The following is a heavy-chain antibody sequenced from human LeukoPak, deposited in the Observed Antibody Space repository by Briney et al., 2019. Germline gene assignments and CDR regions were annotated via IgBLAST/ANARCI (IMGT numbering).Heavy chain of an antibody. D-gene: IGHD6-13*01. CDR1: GFTFSWYW. CDR2: IKQDGSEK. CDR3: ARDRTAAAGTPRDFDY. J-gene: IGHJ4*02. V-gene: IGHV3-7*03. Sequence: GGSLRLSCAASGFTFSWYWMTWVRQAPGRGLEWVADIKQDGSEKYCVDSVKGRFTISRDNAKNSPYLQMNSLRADDTAVYYCARDRTAAAGTPRDFDYWGQGTLVTVSS.